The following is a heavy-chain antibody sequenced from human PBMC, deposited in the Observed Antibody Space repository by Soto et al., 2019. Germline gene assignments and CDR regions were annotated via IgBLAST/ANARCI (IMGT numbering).Heavy chain of an antibody. Sequence: GGSLRLSCAASGFTFSSYSMNWVRQAPGKGLEWVSSISSSSSYIYYADSVKGRFTISRDNAKNSLYLQMNSLRAEDTAVYYCARVAVYNWNDGDYFDYWGQGTLVTVSS. CDR2: ISSSSSYI. CDR1: GFTFSSYS. D-gene: IGHD1-1*01. V-gene: IGHV3-21*01. CDR3: ARVAVYNWNDGDYFDY. J-gene: IGHJ4*02.